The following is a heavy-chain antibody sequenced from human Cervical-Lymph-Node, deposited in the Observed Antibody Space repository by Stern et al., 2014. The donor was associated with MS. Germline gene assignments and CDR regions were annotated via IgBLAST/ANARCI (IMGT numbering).Heavy chain of an antibody. CDR2: IIPIFGTA. CDR3: ARGELKEGLVRGMDV. Sequence: QLVQSGAEVKKPGSPVKVSCKASGGTFSSYAISWVRQAPGQGLEWMGGIIPIFGTANYAQKFKGRVTITADESQNPAYMELSSLRSEDAAVYYCARGELKEGLVRGMDVWGQGTTVTVSS. J-gene: IGHJ6*02. CDR1: GGTFSSYA. D-gene: IGHD1-26*01. V-gene: IGHV1-69*01.